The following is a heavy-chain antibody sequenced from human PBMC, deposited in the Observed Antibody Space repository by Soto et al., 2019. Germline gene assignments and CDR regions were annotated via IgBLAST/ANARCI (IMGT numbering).Heavy chain of an antibody. CDR3: ASSLWEAAADDYYYYGMDV. J-gene: IGHJ6*02. CDR2: IIPIFGTA. Sequence: SVKVSGKASGGTFSIYAISCVLQSPLQGLEWMGGIIPIFGTANYAQKFQGRVTITADESTSTAYMELSSLRSEDTAVYYCASSLWEAAADDYYYYGMDVWGQGTTVTVSS. V-gene: IGHV1-69*13. D-gene: IGHD6-13*01. CDR1: GGTFSIYA.